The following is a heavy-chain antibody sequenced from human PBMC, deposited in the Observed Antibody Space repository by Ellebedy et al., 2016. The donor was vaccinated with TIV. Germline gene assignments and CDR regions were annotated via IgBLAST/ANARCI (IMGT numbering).Heavy chain of an antibody. J-gene: IGHJ4*02. V-gene: IGHV5-51*01. CDR1: GYNFLNYW. CDR2: IYSGDSST. D-gene: IGHD2-2*01. Sequence: GESLKISCKGFGYNFLNYWIAWVRQVPGKGLEWMGIIYSGDSSTRYNPSFQGQVTVSVDTSINSAYLQWNSLKASDSAMYYCARLARGGRTTSAAYFDFWGQGTLVTVSS. CDR3: ARLARGGRTTSAAYFDF.